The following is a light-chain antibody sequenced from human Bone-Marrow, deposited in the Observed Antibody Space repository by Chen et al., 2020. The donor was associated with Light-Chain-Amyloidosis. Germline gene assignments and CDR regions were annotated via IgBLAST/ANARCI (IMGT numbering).Light chain of an antibody. J-gene: IGLJ3*02. CDR3: QVWDRSSDRPV. CDR2: DDS. Sequence: SYVLTQPSSVSVAPGQTATIACGGNNIGSTSVHWYQQTPGPAPLLVVYDDSDRPSGIPERLSGANAGNTATLTSGRVEAGDEADYYCQVWDRSSDRPVFGGGTKLTVL. V-gene: IGLV3-21*02. CDR1: NIGSTS.